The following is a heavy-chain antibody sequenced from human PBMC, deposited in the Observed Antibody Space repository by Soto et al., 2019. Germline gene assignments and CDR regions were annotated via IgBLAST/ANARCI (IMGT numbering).Heavy chain of an antibody. Sequence: GGSLRLSCAASGFTFSSYAMHWVRQAPGKGLEWVAVISYDGSNKYYADSVKGRFTISRDNSKNKLYLQMNSLRAEDTAVYYGARDQAMVRGVTTTYYYYGMDVWGQGTTVTVSS. J-gene: IGHJ6*02. D-gene: IGHD3-10*01. CDR3: ARDQAMVRGVTTTYYYYGMDV. V-gene: IGHV3-30-3*01. CDR1: GFTFSSYA. CDR2: ISYDGSNK.